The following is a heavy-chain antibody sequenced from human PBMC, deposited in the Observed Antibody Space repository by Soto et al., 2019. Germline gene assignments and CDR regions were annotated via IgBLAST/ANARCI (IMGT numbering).Heavy chain of an antibody. V-gene: IGHV1-69*06. Sequence: GASVKVSCKASGGTFSSYAISWVRQAPGQGLEWMGGIIPIFGTANYAQKFQGRVTITADKSTSTDYMELSSLRSEDTAVYYCATVVPAATHYYYGMDVWGQGTTVTVSS. CDR1: GGTFSSYA. CDR3: ATVVPAATHYYYGMDV. J-gene: IGHJ6*02. D-gene: IGHD2-2*01. CDR2: IIPIFGTA.